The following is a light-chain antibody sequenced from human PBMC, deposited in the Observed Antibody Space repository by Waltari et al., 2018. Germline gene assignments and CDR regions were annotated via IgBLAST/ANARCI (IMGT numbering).Light chain of an antibody. J-gene: IGKJ4*01. Sequence: EIVLTQSPGTLSLSPGDRATLSCRASQSVASSYLAWYQQKPGHAPRLLIYDASSRPTGIPDRFSGSESGTDFSLTISRLEPEDFAVYYCQQYGASPLTFGGGTKVEIK. CDR1: QSVASSY. CDR2: DAS. CDR3: QQYGASPLT. V-gene: IGKV3-20*01.